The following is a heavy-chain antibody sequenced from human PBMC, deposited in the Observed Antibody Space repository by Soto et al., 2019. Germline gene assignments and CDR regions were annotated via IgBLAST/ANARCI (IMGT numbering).Heavy chain of an antibody. CDR1: GSSFTTFW. Sequence: PGESLKISCEGSGSSFTTFWIGWVRQMPGKGLELMGRIDPSQSHSKYSPSFQGHVTISADKSISTAYLHWSSLRASDTSMYCRARRPIYGDYVGYWCQGTLVTVSS. J-gene: IGHJ4*02. V-gene: IGHV5-10-1*01. D-gene: IGHD4-17*01. CDR2: IDPSQSHS. CDR3: ARRPIYGDYVGY.